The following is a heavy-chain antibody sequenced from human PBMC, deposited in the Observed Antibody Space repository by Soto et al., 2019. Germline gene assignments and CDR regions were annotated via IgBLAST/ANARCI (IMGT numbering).Heavy chain of an antibody. J-gene: IGHJ4*01. V-gene: IGHV3-13*05. Sequence: EVQLVESGGGLMRPGGSLRLSCTASGFTFDNYDMHWVRQRAGKGLEWVAAIGTTGHPYYPGSGKGRFTISRENVKNSLFLQVNDLKAGDTAVYYCARGSSGWYADLDYWGPGTLVTVSA. CDR3: ARGSSGWYADLDY. D-gene: IGHD6-19*01. CDR2: IGTTGHP. CDR1: GFTFDNYD.